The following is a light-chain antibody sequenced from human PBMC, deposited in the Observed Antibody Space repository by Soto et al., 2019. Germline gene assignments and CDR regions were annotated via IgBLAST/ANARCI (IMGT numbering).Light chain of an antibody. CDR1: QSVKSW. V-gene: IGKV1-5*03. Sequence: DIQMTQSPSTLSAFVGDRVTITCRASQSVKSWLAWYQQRPGKAPKLLIRKASTLENGVPSSLTGSGSGTDFTLTITSLQPEDSATYYCQQYDRYPYIFGQGTKLEIK. CDR3: QQYDRYPYI. CDR2: KAS. J-gene: IGKJ2*01.